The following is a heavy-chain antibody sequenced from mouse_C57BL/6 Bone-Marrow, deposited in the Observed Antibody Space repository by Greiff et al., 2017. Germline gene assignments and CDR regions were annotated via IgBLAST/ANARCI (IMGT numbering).Heavy chain of an antibody. CDR3: ASWRDYYGTSWWYFDF. CDR2: ISYSGST. J-gene: IGHJ1*01. V-gene: IGHV3-8*01. CDR1: GYSITSDY. D-gene: IGHD1-1*01. Sequence: EVQVVESGPGLAKPSQTLSLTCSVTGYSITSDYWNWIRKFPGNKLEYMGYISYSGSTYYNPSLKSRISITRDTSKTQYSLQLNSVSTADTATSYCASWRDYYGTSWWYFDFWGPGTTVTVSS.